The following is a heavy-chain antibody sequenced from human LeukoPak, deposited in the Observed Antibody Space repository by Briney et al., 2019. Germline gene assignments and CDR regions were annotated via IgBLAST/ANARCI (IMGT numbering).Heavy chain of an antibody. V-gene: IGHV3-9*01. CDR3: IKDAPSGSIDY. CDR2: ISWTGDKV. Sequence: PGRSLRLSCVTSGFTLGDFVMLWVRQAPGKGLECVSTISWTGDKVAYAGSVKGRFTVSRDNAKNSLFLQMNSLRTDDTALYYCIKDAPSGSIDYWGQGTLVTVSS. CDR1: GFTLGDFV. J-gene: IGHJ4*02. D-gene: IGHD5-12*01.